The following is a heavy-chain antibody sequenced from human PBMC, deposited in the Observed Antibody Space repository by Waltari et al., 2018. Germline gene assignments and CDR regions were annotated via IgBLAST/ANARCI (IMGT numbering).Heavy chain of an antibody. CDR2: IIPIFGTA. CDR1: GGTFSSAA. D-gene: IGHD6-19*01. CDR3: ARESPVAGTAPFDY. Sequence: QVPLVQSGAEVKKPGSSVKVSCKAYGGTFSSAAISWVRPAPGQGLEWMGGIIPIFGTANYAQKFQGRVTITADESTSTAYMELSSLRSEDTAVYYCARESPVAGTAPFDYWGQGTLVTVSS. J-gene: IGHJ4*02. V-gene: IGHV1-69*01.